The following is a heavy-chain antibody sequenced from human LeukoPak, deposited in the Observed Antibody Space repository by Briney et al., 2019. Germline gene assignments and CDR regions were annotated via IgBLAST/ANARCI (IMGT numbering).Heavy chain of an antibody. Sequence: ASVKVSCKASGGTFSSYAISWVRQAPGQGLEWMGGIIPIFGTANYAQKFQGKVTITADESTSTAYMELSSLRSEDTAVYYCARGRYYYDSSGYYHYYYYGMDVWGQGTTVTVSS. J-gene: IGHJ6*02. V-gene: IGHV1-69*13. D-gene: IGHD3-22*01. CDR1: GGTFSSYA. CDR2: IIPIFGTA. CDR3: ARGRYYYDSSGYYHYYYYGMDV.